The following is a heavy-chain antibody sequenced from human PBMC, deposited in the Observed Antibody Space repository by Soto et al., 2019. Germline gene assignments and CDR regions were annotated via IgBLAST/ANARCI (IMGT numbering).Heavy chain of an antibody. V-gene: IGHV4-31*03. D-gene: IGHD4-4*01. J-gene: IGHJ6*02. CDR3: ARDRQIDYSNYVQGMDV. Sequence: SETLSLTCTVSGGSISSGGYYWSWIRQHPGKGLEWIGYIYYSGSTYYNPSLKSRVTISVDTSKNQFSLKLSSVTAADTAVYYCARDRQIDYSNYVQGMDVWGQGTTVTVSS. CDR2: IYYSGST. CDR1: GGSISSGGYY.